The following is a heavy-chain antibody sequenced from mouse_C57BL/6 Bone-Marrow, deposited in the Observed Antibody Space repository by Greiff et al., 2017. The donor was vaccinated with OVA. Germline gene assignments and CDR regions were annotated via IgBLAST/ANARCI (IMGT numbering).Heavy chain of an antibody. D-gene: IGHD2-4*01. CDR2: IRNKANGYTT. V-gene: IGHV7-3*01. Sequence: EVKLMESGGGLVQPGGSLSLSCAASGFTFTDYYMSWVRQPPGKALEWLGFIRNKANGYTTEYSASVKGRFTISRDNSQSILYLQMNALRAEDSDTYYCARYSYDYDDYFDYWGQGTTLTVSS. CDR3: ARYSYDYDDYFDY. J-gene: IGHJ2*01. CDR1: GFTFTDYY.